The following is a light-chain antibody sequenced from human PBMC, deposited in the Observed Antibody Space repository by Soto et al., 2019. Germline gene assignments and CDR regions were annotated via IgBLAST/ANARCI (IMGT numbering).Light chain of an antibody. V-gene: IGLV2-14*01. J-gene: IGLJ3*02. Sequence: QSALTQPASVSGSPGQSITISCTGTSSDVGGYNYVSWYQQHPGKAPKLMIYEVSNRPSGVSNRFSGSKSGNTASLTISGLQAEDEADYYCSPYTSSSTYWVFGGGTKVTVL. CDR3: SPYTSSSTYWV. CDR2: EVS. CDR1: SSDVGGYNY.